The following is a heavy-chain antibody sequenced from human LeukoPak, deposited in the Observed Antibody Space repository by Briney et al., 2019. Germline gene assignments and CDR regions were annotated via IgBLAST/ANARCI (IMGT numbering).Heavy chain of an antibody. J-gene: IGHJ5*01. D-gene: IGHD1-26*01. V-gene: IGHV3-30-3*01. CDR2: ISYDGSNK. CDR3: ARSSAGSFAWFDS. Sequence: PGRSLRLSCAASGFTFSNSAMQWVRQAPGQGLEWVGFISYDGSNKYYADSVKGRFTISRDPSKNTLYLQMNSLRVEDTAVYYCARSSAGSFAWFDSWGQGTLVSVSP. CDR1: GFTFSNSA.